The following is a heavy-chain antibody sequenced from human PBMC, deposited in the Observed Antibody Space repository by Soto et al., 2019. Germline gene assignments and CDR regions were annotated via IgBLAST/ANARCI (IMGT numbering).Heavy chain of an antibody. D-gene: IGHD6-19*01. CDR2: ISSNGGRT. J-gene: IGHJ4*02. V-gene: IGHV3-64*01. CDR3: SRQWLDSYYFDY. Sequence: EVQLVESGGGLVQPGGSLRLSCAASGFTFSSYAMHWVRQAPGKGLEYVAAISSNGGRTYYANSVKGRFTISRDNSKNTLYLQMVSLRGEDMAVYYCSRQWLDSYYFDYWGQGTLVTVSS. CDR1: GFTFSSYA.